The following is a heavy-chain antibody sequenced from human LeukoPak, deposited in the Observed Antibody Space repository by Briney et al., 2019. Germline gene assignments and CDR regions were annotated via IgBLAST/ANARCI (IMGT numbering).Heavy chain of an antibody. CDR2: ISYDGSNK. Sequence: GGSLRLSCAASGFTFSSYGMHWVRQAPGKGLEWVAVISYDGSNKYYADSVKGRFTISGDNSKNTLYLRMNSLRAEDTAVYYCAKADSGYDFFVDYWGQGTLVTVSS. V-gene: IGHV3-30*18. CDR3: AKADSGYDFFVDY. J-gene: IGHJ4*02. CDR1: GFTFSSYG. D-gene: IGHD5-12*01.